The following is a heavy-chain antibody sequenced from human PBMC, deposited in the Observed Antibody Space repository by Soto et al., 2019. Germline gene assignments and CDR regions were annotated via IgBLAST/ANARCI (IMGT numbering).Heavy chain of an antibody. J-gene: IGHJ4*02. Sequence: GGSLRLSCAASGFTVSSNYMNWVRQAPGKGLEWVSVIYSDGSTYYTDSVKGRFTISRDNSKNTLYLQMNSLRAEDTAVYYCARDPTYYYDSSVDWGQGTLVTVSS. CDR3: ARDPTYYYDSSVD. V-gene: IGHV3-53*01. CDR1: GFTVSSNY. CDR2: IYSDGST. D-gene: IGHD3-22*01.